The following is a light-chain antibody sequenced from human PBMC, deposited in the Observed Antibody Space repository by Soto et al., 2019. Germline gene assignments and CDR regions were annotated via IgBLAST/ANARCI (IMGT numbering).Light chain of an antibody. Sequence: EIVLTQSPGTLSLSPGERATLSCRASQSVSSNYLGWFQQKPCQAPRLLIFGASYRDTGITDRFSGSGSGTDFTLTISRLEPEDFAMYYCQQYGSSLGTFGQGTKVEVK. J-gene: IGKJ1*01. CDR2: GAS. CDR3: QQYGSSLGT. V-gene: IGKV3-20*01. CDR1: QSVSSNY.